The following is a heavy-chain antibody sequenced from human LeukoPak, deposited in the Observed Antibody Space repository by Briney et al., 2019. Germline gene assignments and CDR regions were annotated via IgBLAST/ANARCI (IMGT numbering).Heavy chain of an antibody. CDR1: GFTFSSYG. Sequence: GGSLRLSCAASGFTFSSYGMHWVRQAPGKGLEWVTFIRYDGSNKYYADSVKGRFTISRDNSKNTLYLQMNSLRAEDTAVYYCAKDLSPHIVVVTALNWFDPWGQGTLVTVS. CDR3: AKDLSPHIVVVTALNWFDP. J-gene: IGHJ5*02. V-gene: IGHV3-30*02. CDR2: IRYDGSNK. D-gene: IGHD2-21*02.